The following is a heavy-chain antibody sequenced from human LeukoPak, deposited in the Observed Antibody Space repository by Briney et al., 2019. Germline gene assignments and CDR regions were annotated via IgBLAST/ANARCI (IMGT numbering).Heavy chain of an antibody. CDR2: IYPGDSDT. CDR3: ARRPGIAAAVPDYYFDY. D-gene: IGHD6-13*01. Sequence: GESLKISCKGSGYSFISYWIGWVRQMPGKGLEWMGIIYPGDSDTRYSPSFQGQVTISADKSISTAYLQWSSLKASDTAMYYCARRPGIAAAVPDYYFDYWGQGTLVTVSS. CDR1: GYSFISYW. J-gene: IGHJ4*02. V-gene: IGHV5-51*01.